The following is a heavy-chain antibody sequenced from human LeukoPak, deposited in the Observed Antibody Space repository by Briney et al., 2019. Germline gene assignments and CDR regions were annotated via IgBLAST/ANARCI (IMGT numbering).Heavy chain of an antibody. CDR2: ISWNSGSI. CDR3: ARDSRIAAADYWYFDL. Sequence: GGSLRLSCAASGFTFDDYAMHWVRQAPGKGLEWVSGISWNSGSIGYADSVKGRFTISRDNAKNSLYLQMNSLRAEDTAVYYCARDSRIAAADYWYFDLWGRGTLVTVSS. CDR1: GFTFDDYA. V-gene: IGHV3-9*01. J-gene: IGHJ2*01. D-gene: IGHD6-13*01.